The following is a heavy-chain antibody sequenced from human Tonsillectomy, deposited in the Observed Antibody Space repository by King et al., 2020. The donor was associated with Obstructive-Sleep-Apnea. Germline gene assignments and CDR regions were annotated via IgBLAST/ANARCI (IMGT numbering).Heavy chain of an antibody. CDR2: ISYDGSNK. V-gene: IGHV3-30*04. D-gene: IGHD6-13*01. J-gene: IGHJ4*02. Sequence: VQLVESGGGVVQPGRSLRLSCAASGFTFSSYAMHWVRQAPGKGLEWVAVISYDGSNKYYADSVKGRFTISRDNSKNTLYLQMNSLRAEDTAVYYCAGEPKPRYSSSWYYFDYWGQGTLVTVSS. CDR3: AGEPKPRYSSSWYYFDY. CDR1: GFTFSSYA.